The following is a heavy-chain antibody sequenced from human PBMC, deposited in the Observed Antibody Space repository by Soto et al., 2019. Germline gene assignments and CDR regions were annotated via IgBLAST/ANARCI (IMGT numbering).Heavy chain of an antibody. CDR2: ISAYNGNT. V-gene: IGHV1-18*04. D-gene: IGHD3-3*01. CDR1: GYTFTSYY. Sequence: ASVKVSCTASGYTFTSYYMHWVRQAPGQGLEWMGWISAYNGNTNYAQKLQGRVTMTTDTSTSTAYMELRSLRSDDTAVYYCARVFARGPRPIYYWGQGTLVTVSS. J-gene: IGHJ4*02. CDR3: ARVFARGPRPIYY.